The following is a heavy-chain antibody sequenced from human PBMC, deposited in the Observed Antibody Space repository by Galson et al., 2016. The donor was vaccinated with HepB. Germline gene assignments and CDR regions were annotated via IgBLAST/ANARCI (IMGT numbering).Heavy chain of an antibody. CDR3: ARAPATSDFDY. Sequence: SVKVSCKASGYTFTSYYMHWVRQAPGQGLEWMGIINPSGGSTNYAQKFQGRVTMTRDTSTSTVYMEVSSLRSQDTAVYYCARAPATSDFDYWGQGTLVTVSS. V-gene: IGHV1-46*01. J-gene: IGHJ4*02. CDR2: INPSGGST. CDR1: GYTFTSYY.